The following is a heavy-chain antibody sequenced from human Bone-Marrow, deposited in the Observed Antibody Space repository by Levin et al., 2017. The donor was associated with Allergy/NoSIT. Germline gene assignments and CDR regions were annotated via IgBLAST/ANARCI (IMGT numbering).Heavy chain of an antibody. V-gene: IGHV3-33*01. CDR3: VRGVNNWNPFY. CDR2: IWFDGSRK. J-gene: IGHJ4*02. D-gene: IGHD1-20*01. Sequence: PGGSLRLSCTTSGFTFSVYGMHWVRQAPGKGLEWLALIWFDGSRKYYADSVKGRFTISKDNSKNTLYLHMNSLRVDDTAVYYCVRGVNNWNPFYWGQGTLVAVSS. CDR1: GFTFSVYG.